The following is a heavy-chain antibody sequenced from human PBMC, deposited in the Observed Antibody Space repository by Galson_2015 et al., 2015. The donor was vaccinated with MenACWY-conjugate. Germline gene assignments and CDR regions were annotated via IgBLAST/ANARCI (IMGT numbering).Heavy chain of an antibody. V-gene: IGHV3-30*04. J-gene: IGHJ5*02. CDR1: GFTFSSYA. D-gene: IGHD6-13*01. CDR3: ARDLGDRYSKQQLVRRWFDP. Sequence: SLRLSCAASGFTFSSYAIHWVRQAPGKGLEWVAVISYDGSYKYYADSVKGRFTISRDNSKNTLYLQMNSLRTDDTAVYYCARDLGDRYSKQQLVRRWFDPWGQGTLVTVSS. CDR2: ISYDGSYK.